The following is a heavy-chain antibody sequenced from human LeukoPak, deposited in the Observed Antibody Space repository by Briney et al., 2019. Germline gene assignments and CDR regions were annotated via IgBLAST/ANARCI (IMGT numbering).Heavy chain of an antibody. CDR2: ISGSGGST. D-gene: IGHD6-6*01. Sequence: GGSLRLSCAASRLNLNTYAMSWVRQAPGKGLEWVSAISGSGGSTYYVDSVKGRFTISRDNSRNTLFLQMNSLRVEDTAVYYCAGTSYSTSLSSYFYGMDVWGQGTTVTVSS. CDR1: RLNLNTYA. CDR3: AGTSYSTSLSSYFYGMDV. J-gene: IGHJ6*02. V-gene: IGHV3-23*01.